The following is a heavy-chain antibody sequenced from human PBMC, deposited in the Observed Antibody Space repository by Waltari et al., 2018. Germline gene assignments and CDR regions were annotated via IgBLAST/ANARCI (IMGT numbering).Heavy chain of an antibody. V-gene: IGHV1-69*13. CDR1: GGTFSSYA. D-gene: IGHD2-21*01. CDR2: IIPIFGTA. CDR3: ATPKEGVVIQKGRYYYYYGMDV. Sequence: QVQLVQSGAEVKKPGSSVKVSCKASGGTFSSYAISWVRQAPGQGLEWMGGIIPIFGTANYTQKFQGRVTITADETTSTAYMELSSLRTEDTAVYYCATPKEGVVIQKGRYYYYYGMDVWGQGTTVTVSS. J-gene: IGHJ6*02.